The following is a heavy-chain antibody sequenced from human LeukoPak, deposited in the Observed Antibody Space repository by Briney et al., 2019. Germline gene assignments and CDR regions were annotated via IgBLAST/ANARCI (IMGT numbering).Heavy chain of an antibody. CDR3: ARGSAIFGAFDY. D-gene: IGHD3-3*01. Sequence: GASVKVSCKASGYTFTSYDINWVRQATGQGLEWMGWMNPNSGNTGYAQKFQGRVTITRNTSISTAYMELSSLRSEDTAVYYCARGSAIFGAFDYWGQGTLVTVSS. CDR2: MNPNSGNT. J-gene: IGHJ4*02. V-gene: IGHV1-8*01. CDR1: GYTFTSYD.